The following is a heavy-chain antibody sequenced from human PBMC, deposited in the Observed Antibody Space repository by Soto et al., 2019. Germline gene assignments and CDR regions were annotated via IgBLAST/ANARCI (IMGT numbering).Heavy chain of an antibody. D-gene: IGHD5-18*01. CDR3: ARDSWLDHVDTAMGGMDF. V-gene: IGHV4-30-4*01. Sequence: QVQLQESGPGLVKPSQTLSLTCTVSGGSISSGDYYWSWIRHPPGKGLAAIGSIYYSGSTYYNPSLNSRVTISVYTSNNQFSVKLSAVTAADTAVYDWARDSWLDHVDTAMGGMDFWGRGTTVTVCS. J-gene: IGHJ6*02. CDR2: IYYSGST. CDR1: GGSISSGDYY.